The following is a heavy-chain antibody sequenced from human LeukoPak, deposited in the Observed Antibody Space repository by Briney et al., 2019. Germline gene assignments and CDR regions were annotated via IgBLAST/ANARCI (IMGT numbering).Heavy chain of an antibody. V-gene: IGHV1-69*13. CDR1: GGTFSSYA. D-gene: IGHD6-19*01. CDR3: ARMVNAVYSSGWYPYYYGMDV. Sequence: SVKVSCKASGGTFSSYAISWVRQAPGQGLEWMGGIIPIFGTANYAQKFQGRVTITADESTSTAYMELSSLRSEDTAVYYCARMVNAVYSSGWYPYYYGMDVWGQGTTVTVSS. CDR2: IIPIFGTA. J-gene: IGHJ6*02.